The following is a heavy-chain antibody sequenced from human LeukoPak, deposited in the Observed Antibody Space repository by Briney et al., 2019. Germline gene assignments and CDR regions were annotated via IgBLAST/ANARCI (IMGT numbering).Heavy chain of an antibody. J-gene: IGHJ4*02. V-gene: IGHV3-15*04. CDR2: LVVGGRT. Sequence: GGSLRLSCAASGFTITNAWMSCVRHALEKRLYWVARLVVGGRTDYAAPVKGRFTISRDDSMNMLYLQMDSLKPGDTAMYYCATDVPSPLAQIEYWGQGTPVTVSS. CDR3: ATDVPSPLAQIEY. CDR1: GFTITNAW. D-gene: IGHD1-14*01.